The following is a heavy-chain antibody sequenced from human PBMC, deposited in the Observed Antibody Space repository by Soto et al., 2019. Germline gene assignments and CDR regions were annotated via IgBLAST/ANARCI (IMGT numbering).Heavy chain of an antibody. Sequence: ASVKVSCKASGYTFTSYCINWVRQAPGQGLEWMGWISAYNGSTNYAQKLQGRVTMTTDTSTSTAYMELRSLRSDDTAVYYCARGGPGDNWFDNWGQGTLVTVSS. CDR3: ARGGPGDNWFDN. D-gene: IGHD7-27*01. CDR1: GYTFTSYC. V-gene: IGHV1-18*01. CDR2: ISAYNGST. J-gene: IGHJ5*02.